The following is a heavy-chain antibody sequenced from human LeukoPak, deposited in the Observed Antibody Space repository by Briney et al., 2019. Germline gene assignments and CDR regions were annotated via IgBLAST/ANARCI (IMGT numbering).Heavy chain of an antibody. CDR1: GFTFSSYS. V-gene: IGHV3-48*01. Sequence: PGGSLRLSCAASGFTFSSYSMNWVRQAPGKGLEWVSYISSSSSTIYYADSVKGRFTISRDNAKNSLYLQMNSLRAEDTAVCYCARDARVTTGYYYYYMDVWGKGTTVTVSS. CDR3: ARDARVTTGYYYYYMDV. CDR2: ISSSSSTI. J-gene: IGHJ6*03. D-gene: IGHD4-11*01.